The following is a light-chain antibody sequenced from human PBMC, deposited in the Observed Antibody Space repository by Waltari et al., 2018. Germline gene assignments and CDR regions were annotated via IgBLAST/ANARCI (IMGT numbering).Light chain of an antibody. CDR1: SGSIASNY. V-gene: IGLV6-57*02. Sequence: NFMLTQPHSVSDSPGKTVTISSTGSSGSIASNYVQWYQQPPGSAPTTVIYEDNQRPSGVPDRFSGSIDSSSNSASLTISGLKTEDEADYYCQSYDSSNHGVFGGGTKLTVL. CDR2: EDN. J-gene: IGLJ3*02. CDR3: QSYDSSNHGV.